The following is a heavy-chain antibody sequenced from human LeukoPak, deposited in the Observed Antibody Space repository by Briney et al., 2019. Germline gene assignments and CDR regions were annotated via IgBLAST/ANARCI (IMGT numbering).Heavy chain of an antibody. D-gene: IGHD5-12*01. J-gene: IGHJ6*02. Sequence: GGSLRLSCAASGFTFSSYAMHWVRQAPGKGLEWVAVISYDGSNKYYADSVKGRFTISRDNSKNTLYLQMNSLRAEDTAVYYCARGSTRCLSGYSGYEPPPYYCGMDVWGQGTTVTVSS. CDR3: ARGSTRCLSGYSGYEPPPYYCGMDV. V-gene: IGHV3-30-3*01. CDR1: GFTFSSYA. CDR2: ISYDGSNK.